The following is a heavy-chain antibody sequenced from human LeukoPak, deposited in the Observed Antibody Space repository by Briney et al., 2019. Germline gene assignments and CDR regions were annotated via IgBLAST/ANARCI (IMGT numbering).Heavy chain of an antibody. V-gene: IGHV4-59*01. D-gene: IGHD3-16*01. CDR3: ARGHYANPGY. Sequence: SETLSLTCSVSGGSISSYYWSWIRQPPGKGLEWIGYVYDSESPNYNPSLKSRVTISVDTSKNQFSLKLSSVTAADTAVYYCARGHYANPGYWGQGTLVTVS. CDR2: VYDSESP. CDR1: GGSISSYY. J-gene: IGHJ4*02.